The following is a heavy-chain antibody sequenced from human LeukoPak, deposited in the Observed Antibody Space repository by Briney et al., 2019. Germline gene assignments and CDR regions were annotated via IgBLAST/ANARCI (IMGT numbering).Heavy chain of an antibody. CDR1: GYTLTELS. CDR2: FDPEDGET. CDR3: ATVPPGTWFGETSVDY. V-gene: IGHV1-24*01. J-gene: IGHJ4*02. Sequence: ASVKVSCKVSGYTLTELSMHWVRQAPGKGLEWMGGFDPEDGETIYAQKFQGRVTMTEHTSTDTAYMELSSLRSEDTAVYYCATVPPGTWFGETSVDYWGQGTLVTVSS. D-gene: IGHD3-10*01.